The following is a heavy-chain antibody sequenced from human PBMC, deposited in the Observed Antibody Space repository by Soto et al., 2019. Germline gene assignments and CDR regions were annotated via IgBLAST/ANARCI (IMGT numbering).Heavy chain of an antibody. CDR3: ARDWDSSGLFDP. J-gene: IGHJ5*02. CDR2: ISYSGST. V-gene: IGHV4-59*01. CDR1: GASTTTYY. Sequence: LSLTCSVSGASTTTYYWSWIRQPPGKGLEWIGSISYSGSTKYNSSLESRVMISLDTSKNQFSLRLSSVTAADTAVYHCARDWDSSGLFDPWGQGALVTVSS. D-gene: IGHD3-10*01.